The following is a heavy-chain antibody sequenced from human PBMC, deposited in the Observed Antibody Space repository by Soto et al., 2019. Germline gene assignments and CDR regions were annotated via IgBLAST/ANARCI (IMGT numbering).Heavy chain of an antibody. Sequence: LRLSCAASGFTFSSYAMSWVSQAPGKGLEWVSAICGIGGSTYYAYSVKGRFTISRVTSKNTLYLQMHNLSAEGTAVYYGASYSSLTPYWFDPWGQGTLVTVSS. CDR2: ICGIGGST. CDR1: GFTFSSYA. CDR3: ASYSSLTPYWFDP. V-gene: IGHV3-23*01. D-gene: IGHD6-6*01. J-gene: IGHJ5*01.